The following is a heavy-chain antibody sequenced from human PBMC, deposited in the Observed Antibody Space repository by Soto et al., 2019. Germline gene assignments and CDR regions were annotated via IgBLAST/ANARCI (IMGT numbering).Heavy chain of an antibody. CDR2: ISSNGGST. D-gene: IGHD6-19*01. CDR3: ARIESHGYSGYDGYSSGWYYFDY. J-gene: IGHJ4*02. V-gene: IGHV3-64*01. CDR1: GFTFSSYA. Sequence: GGSLRLSCAASGFTFSSYAMHWVRQAPGKGLEYVSAISSNGGSTYYANSVKGRFTISRDNSKNTLYLQMGSLRAEDMAVYYCARIESHGYSGYDGYSSGWYYFDYWGQGTLVTVSS.